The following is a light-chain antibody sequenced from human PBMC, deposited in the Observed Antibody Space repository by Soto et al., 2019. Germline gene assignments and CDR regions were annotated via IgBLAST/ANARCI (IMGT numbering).Light chain of an antibody. Sequence: EIVLTQSPGTLSLSPGERATLSCRASQSVGSSYLAWYQQIPGQAPRLLIYGASSGATGIPDRFSGSGSGTDFTLTISRLEPEDFAVYYCQQYGSSPQTFGQGTKVDI. V-gene: IGKV3-20*01. CDR1: QSVGSSY. CDR3: QQYGSSPQT. CDR2: GAS. J-gene: IGKJ1*01.